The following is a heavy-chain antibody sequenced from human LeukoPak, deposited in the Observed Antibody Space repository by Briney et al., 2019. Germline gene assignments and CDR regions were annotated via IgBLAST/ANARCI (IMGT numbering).Heavy chain of an antibody. CDR3: ARGGRLYCSSTSCYPLDY. CDR1: GDSVSSNSAA. CDR2: TYYRSKWYN. Sequence: SQTLSLTCAISGDSVSSNSAAWNWIRQSPSRGLEWLGRTYYRSKWYNDYAVSVKSRITINPDTSKNQFSLQLNSVTPEDTAVYYCARGGRLYCSSTSCYPLDYWGQGTLVTVSS. J-gene: IGHJ4*02. D-gene: IGHD2-2*01. V-gene: IGHV6-1*01.